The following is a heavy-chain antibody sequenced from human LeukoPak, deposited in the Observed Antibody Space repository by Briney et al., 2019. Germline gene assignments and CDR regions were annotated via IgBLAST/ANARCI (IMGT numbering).Heavy chain of an antibody. V-gene: IGHV1-2*02. Sequence: ASVKVSCKASGYTFTGYYMHWVRQAPGQGLVWMGWINPNSGGTNYAQKFQGRVTMTRDTSISTAYMELSRLRSDDTAVYYCARGQWGTMVRGVTPNWFDPWGQGTLVTVSS. CDR2: INPNSGGT. CDR1: GYTFTGYY. D-gene: IGHD3-10*01. CDR3: ARGQWGTMVRGVTPNWFDP. J-gene: IGHJ5*02.